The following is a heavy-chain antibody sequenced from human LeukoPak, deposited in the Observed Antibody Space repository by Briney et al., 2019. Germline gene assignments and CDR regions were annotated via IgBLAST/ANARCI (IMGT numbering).Heavy chain of an antibody. D-gene: IGHD2-2*01. Sequence: VKVSCKVSGGTFSSYTLSWVRQAPGQGREWMGGIGPMFGAANYAQRFQGRVTITADESTTTVYMELSSLRSDDTALYYCARFSTSPPDVYGMDVWGQGTTVSVSS. CDR1: GGTFSSYT. J-gene: IGHJ6*02. CDR2: IGPMFGAA. CDR3: ARFSTSPPDVYGMDV. V-gene: IGHV1-69*13.